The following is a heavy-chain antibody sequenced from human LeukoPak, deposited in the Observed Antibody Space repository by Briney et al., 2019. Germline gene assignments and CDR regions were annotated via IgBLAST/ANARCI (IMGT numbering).Heavy chain of an antibody. CDR1: GGSMYSYY. CDR2: VYYSGDT. J-gene: IGHJ5*02. Sequence: PSETLSLTCTVSGGSMYSYYFTWIRQPPGKGLEWIGYVYYSGDTTYNPSLKSRLTISLDTSQNQFSLKLSSVTAADTAVYYCARAGQVAVADNWFDPWGQGTLVTVSS. D-gene: IGHD6-19*01. CDR3: ARAGQVAVADNWFDP. V-gene: IGHV4-59*08.